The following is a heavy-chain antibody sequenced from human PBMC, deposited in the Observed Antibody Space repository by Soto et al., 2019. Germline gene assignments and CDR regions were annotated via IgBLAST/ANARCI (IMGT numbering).Heavy chain of an antibody. Sequence: QVQLVQSGAEVKKPGASVKVSCKASGYIFTSYYIHWVRQAPGQGLEWMGWINPFDGSRMFAQAFKGRVTMTRDTSPSTVYMELSSLRSEDTAVYYCSRVDPGETSPFDHWGQGTLVTVSS. CDR1: GYIFTSYY. CDR3: SRVDPGETSPFDH. V-gene: IGHV1-46*03. J-gene: IGHJ4*02. CDR2: INPFDGSR. D-gene: IGHD3-10*01.